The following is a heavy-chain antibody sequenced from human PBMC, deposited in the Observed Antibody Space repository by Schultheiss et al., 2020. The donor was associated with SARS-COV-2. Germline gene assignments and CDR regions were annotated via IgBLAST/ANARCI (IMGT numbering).Heavy chain of an antibody. J-gene: IGHJ3*02. CDR2: IYYNGNT. V-gene: IGHV4-59*12. CDR1: GGSISSYY. Sequence: GSLRLSCTVSGGSISSYYWSWIRQPPGKGLEWIGHIYYNGNTYYNPSLKSRVAMSVDTSQNQFSLKLSSVTAADTAVYYCARYRASAGDAFDIWGQGTMVTVSS. D-gene: IGHD1-26*01. CDR3: ARYRASAGDAFDI.